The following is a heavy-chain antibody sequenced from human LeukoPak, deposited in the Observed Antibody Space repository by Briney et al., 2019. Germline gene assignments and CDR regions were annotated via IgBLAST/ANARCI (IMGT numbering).Heavy chain of an antibody. CDR3: ARVVVLGLYGVAFDI. V-gene: IGHV3-48*03. CDR2: ISSSGSTI. Sequence: PGGSLRLSCAASGFTFSSYEMNWVRQAPGKGLEWVSYISSSGSTIYYADSVKGRLTISRDNAKNSLYLQMNSLRAEDTAVYYCARVVVLGLYGVAFDIWRQGTMVTVSS. D-gene: IGHD3-3*02. CDR1: GFTFSSYE. J-gene: IGHJ3*02.